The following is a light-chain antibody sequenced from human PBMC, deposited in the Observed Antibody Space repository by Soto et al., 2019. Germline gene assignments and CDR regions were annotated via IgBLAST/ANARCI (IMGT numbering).Light chain of an antibody. V-gene: IGKV1-33*01. J-gene: IGKJ4*01. CDR2: DAT. CDR3: QHYDNLLSPT. Sequence: DIQMTQSPSSLSASVGDRVTITCQASQDISNRLIWYQQKPGEAPKLLIYDATHLESGVPSRFSGSGSGTHFSLSISCLQPEDIATYYCQHYDNLLSPTFGGGTKMDI. CDR1: QDISNR.